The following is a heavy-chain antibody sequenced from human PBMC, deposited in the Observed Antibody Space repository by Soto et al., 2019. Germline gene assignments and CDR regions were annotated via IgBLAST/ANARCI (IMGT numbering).Heavy chain of an antibody. CDR3: ARGTLYGGNDY. Sequence: SETLSLTCTVSGGSISSYYWSWIRQPPGKGLEWIGYIYYSGSTNYNPSLKSRVTISVDTSRNQFSLKLSSVTAADTAVYYCARGTLYGGNDYWGQGTLVTVSS. J-gene: IGHJ4*02. D-gene: IGHD2-15*01. V-gene: IGHV4-59*01. CDR2: IYYSGST. CDR1: GGSISSYY.